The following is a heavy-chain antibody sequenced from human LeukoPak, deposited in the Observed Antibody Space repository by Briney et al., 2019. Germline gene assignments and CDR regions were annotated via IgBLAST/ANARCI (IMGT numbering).Heavy chain of an antibody. CDR3: AKDRIGDYTNWFDP. CDR2: ISGSGGST. CDR1: GFTFSSYA. V-gene: IGHV3-23*01. Sequence: PGGSLRLSCAASGFTFSSYAMSWVRQAPGKGLEWVSAISGSGGSTYYADSVKGRFTISRDNSKNTLYLQMYSLRAEDTAVYYCAKDRIGDYTNWFDPWGQGTLVTVSS. D-gene: IGHD4-11*01. J-gene: IGHJ5*02.